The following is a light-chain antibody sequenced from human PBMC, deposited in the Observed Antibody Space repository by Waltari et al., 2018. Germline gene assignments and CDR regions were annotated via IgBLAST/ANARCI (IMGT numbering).Light chain of an antibody. V-gene: IGKV1-5*03. Sequence: DIQMTQSPSTLPASVGDRVTITCRAEQNINSCLAWYQQQPGKAPKLLIYKASSLETGVPSRFSGSESGTEFTLTINSLQPDDFATYYCQQYNRYHIFTFGPGTKVEI. CDR3: QQYNRYHIFT. CDR2: KAS. J-gene: IGKJ3*01. CDR1: QNINSC.